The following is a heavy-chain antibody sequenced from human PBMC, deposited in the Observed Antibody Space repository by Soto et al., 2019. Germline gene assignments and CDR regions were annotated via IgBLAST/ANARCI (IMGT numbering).Heavy chain of an antibody. V-gene: IGHV1-69*02. CDR2: IIPILGIA. Sequence: SVKVSCKASGGTFSSYTISWVRQAPGQGLEWMGRIIPILGIANYAQKFQGRVTITADKSTSTAYMELSSLRSEDTAVYYCARATGGCSSTSCYGIWFDPWGQGTLVTVSS. J-gene: IGHJ5*02. D-gene: IGHD2-2*01. CDR1: GGTFSSYT. CDR3: ARATGGCSSTSCYGIWFDP.